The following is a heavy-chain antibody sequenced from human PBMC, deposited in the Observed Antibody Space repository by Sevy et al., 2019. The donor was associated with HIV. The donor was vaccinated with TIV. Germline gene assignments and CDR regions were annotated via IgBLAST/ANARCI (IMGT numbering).Heavy chain of an antibody. D-gene: IGHD2-8*01. CDR1: GGSISSSSYY. CDR2: IYYSGST. CDR3: ARNVGYCTHGVCYRGVFDY. J-gene: IGHJ4*02. Sequence: SETLSLTCTVSGGSISSSSYYWGWIRQPPGKGLEWIGSIYYSGSTYYNPSLKSRVTISVDTSKNQFSLKLSSVTAADTAVYYCARNVGYCTHGVCYRGVFDYWGQGTLVTVSS. V-gene: IGHV4-39*01.